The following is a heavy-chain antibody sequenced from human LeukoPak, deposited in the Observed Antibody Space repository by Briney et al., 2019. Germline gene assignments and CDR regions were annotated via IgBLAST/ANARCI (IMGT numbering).Heavy chain of an antibody. CDR2: IYYSGST. V-gene: IGHV4-59*08. J-gene: IGHJ6*02. Sequence: SETLSLTCSVSGGSISSYYWSWIRQPPGKGLEWIGYIYYSGSTNYNPSLESRVTISVDTSKNQFSLKLSSVTAADTAVYYCARHITRAGYDILTGYFSGNYYYYGMDVWGQGTTVTVSS. CDR3: ARHITRAGYDILTGYFSGNYYYYGMDV. CDR1: GGSISSYY. D-gene: IGHD3-9*01.